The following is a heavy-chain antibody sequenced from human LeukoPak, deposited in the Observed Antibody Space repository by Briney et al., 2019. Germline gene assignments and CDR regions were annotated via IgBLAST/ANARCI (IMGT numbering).Heavy chain of an antibody. V-gene: IGHV4-30-2*01. CDR2: IYHSGST. Sequence: SQTLSLTCTVSGGSISSGGYYWSWIRQPPGKGLEWIGYIYHSGSTYYNPSLKSRVTISVDRPKNQFSLKLSSVTAADTAVYYCAGFGVVIINSDYWGQGTLVTVSS. CDR1: GGSISSGGYY. D-gene: IGHD3-3*01. CDR3: AGFGVVIINSDY. J-gene: IGHJ4*02.